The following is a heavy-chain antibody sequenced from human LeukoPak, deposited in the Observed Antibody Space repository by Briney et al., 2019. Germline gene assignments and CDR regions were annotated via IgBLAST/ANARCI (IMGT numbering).Heavy chain of an antibody. CDR3: RREGEYDVRKPGGDY. Sequence: ASVKVSCKASVYTFTSYYIDWVRQAPGQGLEWMGIINPSGGRTTYAQKFQGRVTMTRDTSTSTVYMEMSGLRSEDTAVYYCRREGEYDVRKPGGDYWGQGTLVTVSS. D-gene: IGHD3-10*01. V-gene: IGHV1-46*01. CDR1: VYTFTSYY. CDR2: INPSGGRT. J-gene: IGHJ4*02.